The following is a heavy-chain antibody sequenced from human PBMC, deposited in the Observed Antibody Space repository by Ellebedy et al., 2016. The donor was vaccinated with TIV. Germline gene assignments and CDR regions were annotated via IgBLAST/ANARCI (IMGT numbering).Heavy chain of an antibody. V-gene: IGHV3-74*01. D-gene: IGHD4-23*01. Sequence: PGGSLRLSCAASGFTFSGYWVHWVRQPPGKGLVWVSRIATDGSSTTYADSVKGRFSISRDNAKNTLYLHMSSLRAEDTAVYYCVRDKQDYGGGYYFDGMDVWGQGTMVTISS. CDR2: IATDGSST. CDR3: VRDKQDYGGGYYFDGMDV. J-gene: IGHJ6*02. CDR1: GFTFSGYW.